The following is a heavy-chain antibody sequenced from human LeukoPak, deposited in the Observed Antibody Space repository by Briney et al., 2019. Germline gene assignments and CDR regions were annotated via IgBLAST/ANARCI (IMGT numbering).Heavy chain of an antibody. CDR2: IYYSGST. V-gene: IGHV4-31*03. Sequence: SETLSLTCTVSGGSISSGGYSWSWIRQHPGKGLEWIGYIYYSGSTYYNPSLKSRVTISVDTSKNQFSLKLSSVTAADTAVYYCARSPDDYYGSGSYYNPFDYWGQGTLVTVSS. D-gene: IGHD3-10*01. J-gene: IGHJ4*02. CDR1: GGSISSGGYS. CDR3: ARSPDDYYGSGSYYNPFDY.